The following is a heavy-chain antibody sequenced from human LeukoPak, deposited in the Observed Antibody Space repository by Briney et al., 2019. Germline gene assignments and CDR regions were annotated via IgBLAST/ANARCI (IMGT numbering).Heavy chain of an antibody. V-gene: IGHV4-39*07. D-gene: IGHD3-3*01. CDR3: ARGKGTYDFWSGYLSYFDY. Sequence: SETLSLTCTVSGGSISSSSYYWGWIRQPPGKGLEWIGSIYYSGSTYYNPSLKSRVTISVDTSKNQFSLKLSSVTAADTAVYYCARGKGTYDFWSGYLSYFDYWGQGTLVTVSS. CDR2: IYYSGST. CDR1: GGSISSSSYY. J-gene: IGHJ4*02.